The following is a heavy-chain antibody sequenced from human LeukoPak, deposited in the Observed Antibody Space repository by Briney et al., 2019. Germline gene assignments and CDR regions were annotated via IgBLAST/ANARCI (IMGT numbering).Heavy chain of an antibody. V-gene: IGHV1-69*05. CDR1: RGTFSSYA. CDR2: IIPIFGTA. CDR3: ARATIAVAGSFDY. J-gene: IGHJ4*02. D-gene: IGHD6-19*01. Sequence: SVKVSCNVSRGTFSSYAISWVRQAPGQGLEWMGRIIPIFGTANYAQKFQGRVTITTDESTSTAYMELSSLRSEDTAVYYCARATIAVAGSFDYWGQGTLVTVSS.